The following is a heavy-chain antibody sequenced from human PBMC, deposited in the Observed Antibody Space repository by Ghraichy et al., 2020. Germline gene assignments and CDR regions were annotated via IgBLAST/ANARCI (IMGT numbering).Heavy chain of an antibody. CDR3: ARDRVAHYYGSGSYFPYYGMDV. Sequence: LRLSCTVSGGSISSGGYYWSWIRQHPGKGLEWIGYIYYSGSTYYNPSLKSRVTISVDTSKNQFSLKLSSVTAADTAVYYCARDRVAHYYGSGSYFPYYGMDVWGQGTTVTVSS. CDR2: IYYSGST. D-gene: IGHD3-10*01. J-gene: IGHJ6*02. CDR1: GGSISSGGYY. V-gene: IGHV4-31*03.